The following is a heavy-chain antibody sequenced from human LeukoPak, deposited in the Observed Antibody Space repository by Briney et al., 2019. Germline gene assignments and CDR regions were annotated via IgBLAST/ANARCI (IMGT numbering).Heavy chain of an antibody. CDR3: AREVGSRNY. CDR2: INPSDGGT. Sequence: ASVKLSCKASGYTFTSYYMHWVRQAPGQALEWMGVINPSDGGTTHAQKFKGRVTMTRDMSTSTVYMELSSLSSEDTAVYYCAREVGSRNYWSQGSLVTASS. CDR1: GYTFTSYY. J-gene: IGHJ4*02. D-gene: IGHD2-15*01. V-gene: IGHV1-46*01.